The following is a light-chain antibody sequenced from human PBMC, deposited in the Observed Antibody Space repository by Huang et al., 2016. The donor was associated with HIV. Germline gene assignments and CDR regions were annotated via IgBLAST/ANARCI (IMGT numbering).Light chain of an antibody. J-gene: IGKJ4*01. Sequence: EIKMTQSPATLSVSPEGKVTPACRASQNVRNNLAWYQQKTGQAPRLLIYDTSTRASGIPARFSGSGSGTEFTLTISGLQSEDFAIYYCQQYDKWPPGLTFGGGTKVEI. CDR3: QQYDKWPPGLT. CDR2: DTS. V-gene: IGKV3D-15*01. CDR1: QNVRNN.